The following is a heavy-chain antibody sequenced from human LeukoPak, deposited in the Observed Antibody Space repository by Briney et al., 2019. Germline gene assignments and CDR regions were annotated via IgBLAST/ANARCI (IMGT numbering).Heavy chain of an antibody. Sequence: GGSLRLSCAASGFTFDDYAMHWVRQAPGKGLEWVSLISWDGGSTYYADSVKGRFTISRDNAKNSLYLQMDSLRAEDTALYYCARGDCSSTSCPYFFDYWGQGTLVTVSS. V-gene: IGHV3-43D*03. CDR1: GFTFDDYA. J-gene: IGHJ4*02. CDR3: ARGDCSSTSCPYFFDY. D-gene: IGHD2-2*01. CDR2: ISWDGGST.